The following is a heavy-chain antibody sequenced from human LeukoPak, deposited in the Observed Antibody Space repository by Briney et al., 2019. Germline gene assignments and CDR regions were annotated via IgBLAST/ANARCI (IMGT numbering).Heavy chain of an antibody. CDR3: ARQGYTASYYFLDF. CDR1: GGSISSYY. J-gene: IGHJ4*02. D-gene: IGHD1-26*01. CDR2: IYTTGTT. Sequence: SETLSLTCDVSGGSISSYYWNWVRQPAGKGLEWLGRIYTTGTTHFNPALRSRLTMSVDTSKNQFSLKLTSVTAADTAVYFCARQGYTASYYFLDFWSQGTLVTVSS. V-gene: IGHV4-4*07.